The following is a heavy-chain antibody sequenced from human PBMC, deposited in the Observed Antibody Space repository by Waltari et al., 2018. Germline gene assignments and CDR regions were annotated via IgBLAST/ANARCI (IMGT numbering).Heavy chain of an antibody. CDR3: ASPPPDIVVVPAAIFDAFDI. V-gene: IGHV1-69*12. Sequence: QVQLVQSGAEVKKPGSSVKVSCKASGGTFSSYAISWVRQAPGQGLEWMGGIIPLFGTANYAQKFQGRVTITADESTSTAYMELSSLRSEDTAVYYCASPPPDIVVVPAAIFDAFDIWGQGTMVTVSS. CDR1: GGTFSSYA. D-gene: IGHD2-2*02. J-gene: IGHJ3*02. CDR2: IIPLFGTA.